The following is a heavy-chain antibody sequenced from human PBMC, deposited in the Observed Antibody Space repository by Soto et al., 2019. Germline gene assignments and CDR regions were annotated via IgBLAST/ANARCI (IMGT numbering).Heavy chain of an antibody. D-gene: IGHD3-22*01. V-gene: IGHV4-59*01. J-gene: IGHJ4*02. CDR1: GGSISSYY. CDR3: ARGGGSSGYYFAY. Sequence: PSETLSLTCTVSGGSISSYYWSWIRQPPGKGLEWIGYIYYSGSTNYNPSLKSRVTISVDTSKNQFSLKLSSVTAADTAVYYCARGGGSSGYYFAYWGQGTLVTVSS. CDR2: IYYSGST.